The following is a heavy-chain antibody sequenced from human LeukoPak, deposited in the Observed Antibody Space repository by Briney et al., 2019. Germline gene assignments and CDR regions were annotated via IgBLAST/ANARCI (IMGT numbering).Heavy chain of an antibody. CDR3: ARGTLWFGELLLDY. D-gene: IGHD3-10*01. V-gene: IGHV4-59*01. CDR2: IYYSGST. Sequence: PSETLSLTCTVSGGSISSYYWSWIRQPPGRGLEWIGYIYYSGSTNYNPSLKSRVTISVDTSKNQFSLKLSSVTAADTAVYYCARGTLWFGELLLDYWGQGTLVTVSS. J-gene: IGHJ4*02. CDR1: GGSISSYY.